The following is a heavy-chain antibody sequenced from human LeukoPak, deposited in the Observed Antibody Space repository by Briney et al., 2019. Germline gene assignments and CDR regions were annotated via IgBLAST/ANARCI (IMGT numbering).Heavy chain of an antibody. CDR2: INGSGGST. D-gene: IGHD5-24*01. Sequence: GGSLRLSCAASGFTFSSYAMNWVRQAPGKGLEWVSGINGSGGSTHYADSVEGRFTISRDNSNNTLYLQMNSLRAEDTAVYYCAKGARRDGYSYDYWGQGTLVTVSS. CDR1: GFTFSSYA. CDR3: AKGARRDGYSYDY. V-gene: IGHV3-23*01. J-gene: IGHJ4*02.